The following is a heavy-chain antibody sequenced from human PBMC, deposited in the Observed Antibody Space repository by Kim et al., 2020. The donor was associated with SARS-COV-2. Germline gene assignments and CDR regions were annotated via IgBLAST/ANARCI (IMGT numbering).Heavy chain of an antibody. CDR2: INPNSGGT. D-gene: IGHD3-22*01. J-gene: IGHJ4*02. V-gene: IGHV1-2*02. CDR3: ARGRKGDHYYDSSGYYYEAKALDY. Sequence: ASVKVSCKASGYTFTGYYMHWVRQAPGQGLEWMEWINPNSGGTNYAQKFQCRVTMTRDTSISTAYMELSRLRSDDTAVYYCARGRKGDHYYDSSGYYYEAKALDYWGQGTLVTVSS. CDR1: GYTFTGYY.